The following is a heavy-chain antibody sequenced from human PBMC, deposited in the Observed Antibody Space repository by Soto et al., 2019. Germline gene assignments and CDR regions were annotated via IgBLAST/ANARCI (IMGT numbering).Heavy chain of an antibody. Sequence: ASVKVSCKASGYTFTGYYMHWVRQAPGQGLEWMGWINPNSGGTNYAQKFQGGVTMTRDTSISTAYMELSRLRSDDTAVYYCARDRTARRESWWIGYYYYYGMDVWGQGTTVTVSS. D-gene: IGHD6-6*01. CDR3: ARDRTARRESWWIGYYYYYGMDV. J-gene: IGHJ6*02. V-gene: IGHV1-2*02. CDR2: INPNSGGT. CDR1: GYTFTGYY.